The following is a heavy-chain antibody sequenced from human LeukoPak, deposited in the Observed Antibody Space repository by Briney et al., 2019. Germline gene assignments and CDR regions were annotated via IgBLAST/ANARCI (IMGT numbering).Heavy chain of an antibody. CDR3: ARGRVDIVVVPAAIRNWFDP. CDR2: INHSGST. V-gene: IGHV4-34*01. CDR1: GGSFSGYY. Sequence: SETLSLTCAVYGGSFSGYYWSWIRQPPGKGLEWMGEINHSGSTNYNPSLKSRVTISVDTSKNQFSLKLSSVTAADTAVYYCARGRVDIVVVPAAIRNWFDPWGQGTLVTVSS. D-gene: IGHD2-2*02. J-gene: IGHJ5*02.